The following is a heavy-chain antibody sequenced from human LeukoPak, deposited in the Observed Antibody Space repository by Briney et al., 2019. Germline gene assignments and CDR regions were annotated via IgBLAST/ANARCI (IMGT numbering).Heavy chain of an antibody. D-gene: IGHD6-19*01. CDR1: GYTFTSYA. Sequence: GASVKVSCKASGYTFTSYAMHWVRQAPGQRLEWMGWINAGNGNTKYSQKFQCRVTITRDTSASTANMELSSLRSEDTAVYYCASQPPAVAGTHPFDYWGQGTLVTVSS. V-gene: IGHV1-3*01. CDR2: INAGNGNT. J-gene: IGHJ4*02. CDR3: ASQPPAVAGTHPFDY.